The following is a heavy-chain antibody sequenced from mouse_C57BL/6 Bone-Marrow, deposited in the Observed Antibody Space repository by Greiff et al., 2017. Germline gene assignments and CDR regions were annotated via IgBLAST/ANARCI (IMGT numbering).Heavy chain of an antibody. CDR3: ARSSNYWFAY. Sequence: VQLQQSGPELVKPGASVKISCKSSGYSFPDYNMNWVKQTNEKSLEWIGVINLNYGTTSYNQKFKGTVTLTVDHSSSYAYMQLNSLTSEDSAVYYCARSSNYWFAYWGQGTLVTVSA. D-gene: IGHD2-5*01. CDR2: INLNYGTT. V-gene: IGHV1-39*01. CDR1: GYSFPDYN. J-gene: IGHJ3*01.